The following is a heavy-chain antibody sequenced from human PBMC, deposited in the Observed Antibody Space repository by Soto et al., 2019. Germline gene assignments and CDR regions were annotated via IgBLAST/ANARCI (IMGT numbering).Heavy chain of an antibody. CDR2: ISYDGSNK. J-gene: IGHJ1*01. V-gene: IGHV3-30*18. CDR3: AKVHYYDSSGYGSAEYFQH. CDR1: GFTFSSYG. D-gene: IGHD3-22*01. Sequence: GGSLRLSCSASGFTFSSYGMHWVRQAPGKGLEWVAVISYDGSNKYYADSVKGRFTISRDNSKNTLYLQMNSLRAEDTAVYYCAKVHYYDSSGYGSAEYFQHWGQGTLVTVSS.